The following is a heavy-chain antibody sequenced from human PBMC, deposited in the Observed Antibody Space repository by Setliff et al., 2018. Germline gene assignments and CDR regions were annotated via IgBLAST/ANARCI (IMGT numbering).Heavy chain of an antibody. CDR2: IKSKTDGGSI. D-gene: IGHD2-2*01. V-gene: IGHV3-15*07. CDR3: TTDRAGCYGTTCFNAFEI. J-gene: IGHJ3*02. Sequence: GGSLRLSCAVSGFTFSYAWMHWVRQAPGKGLEWVGRIKSKTDGGSIDYAAPVKDRFTISRDDSKATLYLYMDSLKTEDTAVYYCTTDRAGCYGTTCFNAFEIWDHGTMVTVSS. CDR1: GFTFSYAW.